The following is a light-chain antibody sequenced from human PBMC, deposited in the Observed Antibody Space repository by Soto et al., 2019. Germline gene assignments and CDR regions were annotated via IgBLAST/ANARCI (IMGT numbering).Light chain of an antibody. Sequence: QSALIQPASVSGSPGQSLIISCTGTGGDFGSSTYVSWYQQHSEKDPKVVIYEVNKRPSGVSSRFSGAKSGSTASLTISGLQGDDEATYFCSSFATTNSWVFGGGTKVTVL. CDR3: SSFATTNSWV. J-gene: IGLJ3*02. CDR2: EVN. CDR1: GGDFGSSTY. V-gene: IGLV2-14*01.